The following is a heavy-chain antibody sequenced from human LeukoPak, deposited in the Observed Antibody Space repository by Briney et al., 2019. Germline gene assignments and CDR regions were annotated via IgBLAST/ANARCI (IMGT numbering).Heavy chain of an antibody. D-gene: IGHD3-9*01. J-gene: IGHJ5*02. V-gene: IGHV4-38-2*01. CDR2: IYRSGST. Sequence: PGETLSLTCAVSGYSISRCYDWGWLRHPPGTGLGGIERIYRSGSTYYNPALKRRVTISAETSTNQSSRKLSCVTAADTAVYYCARDRWYDIVTGYYGRSANSFDPWGQGDLVTVSS. CDR1: GYSISRCYD. CDR3: ARDRWYDIVTGYYGRSANSFDP.